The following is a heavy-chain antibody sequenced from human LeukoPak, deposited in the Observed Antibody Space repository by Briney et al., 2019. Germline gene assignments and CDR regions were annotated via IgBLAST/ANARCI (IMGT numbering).Heavy chain of an antibody. V-gene: IGHV4-59*01. D-gene: IGHD5-18*01. Sequence: PSETLSLTCTVSGGSISSYYWSWIRQPPGKGLEWIGYIYYSGSTNYNPSLKSRVTISVDTSKNQFSLKLSSVTAADTAVYFCARTTEGGYTYDYFYYYYMDVWGKGTTVIISS. CDR1: GGSISSYY. J-gene: IGHJ6*03. CDR3: ARTTEGGYTYDYFYYYYMDV. CDR2: IYYSGST.